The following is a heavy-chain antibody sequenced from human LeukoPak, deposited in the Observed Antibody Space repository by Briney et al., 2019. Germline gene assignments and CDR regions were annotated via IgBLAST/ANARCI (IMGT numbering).Heavy chain of an antibody. D-gene: IGHD2-2*01. CDR3: ARDLLTAMPFDY. Sequence: PGRSLRLSCAESGCTFSSYGMHWVRQAPGKGLEWVAVIWYDGSNKYYADSVKGRFTISRDNSKNTLYLRMNSQRAEDTAVYYCARDLLTAMPFDYWGQGTLVTVSS. V-gene: IGHV3-33*01. CDR2: IWYDGSNK. CDR1: GCTFSSYG. J-gene: IGHJ4*02.